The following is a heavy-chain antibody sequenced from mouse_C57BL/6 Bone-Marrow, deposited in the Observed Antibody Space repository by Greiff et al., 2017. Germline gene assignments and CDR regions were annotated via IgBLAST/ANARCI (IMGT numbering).Heavy chain of an antibody. CDR1: GYTFTSYW. J-gene: IGHJ3*01. CDR3: ARGRVYYGSSAWFAY. V-gene: IGHV1-53*01. Sequence: VQLQQSGTELVKPGASVKLSCKASGYTFTSYWMHWVKQRPGQGLEWIGNINPSNGGTNYNEKFKSKATLTVDKSSSTAYMQLSSLTSEDSAVYYCARGRVYYGSSAWFAYWGQGTLVTVSA. D-gene: IGHD1-1*01. CDR2: INPSNGGT.